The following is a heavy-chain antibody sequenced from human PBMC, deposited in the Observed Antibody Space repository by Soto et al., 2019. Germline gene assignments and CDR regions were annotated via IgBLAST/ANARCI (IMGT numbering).Heavy chain of an antibody. CDR3: ARDRGVAPPVAGNTHYYYYMDV. J-gene: IGHJ6*03. Sequence: QDQLVQSGAEVKKPGASVTVSCKASGYSFTNYGITWERQAPGQGLEWMGWIGGFNGNTHYAQKHQGRATMTTDASPSTAYMELRSLRSDDTAVYYCARDRGVAPPVAGNTHYYYYMDVWGKGTTVTVSS. V-gene: IGHV1-18*01. D-gene: IGHD6-19*01. CDR2: IGGFNGNT. CDR1: GYSFTNYG.